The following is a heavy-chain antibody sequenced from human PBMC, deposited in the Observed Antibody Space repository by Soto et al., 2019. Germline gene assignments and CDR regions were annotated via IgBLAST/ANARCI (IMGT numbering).Heavy chain of an antibody. CDR3: ARSEEDSDYYYYGMDV. CDR2: TYYRSRWYS. V-gene: IGHV6-1*01. D-gene: IGHD2-15*01. J-gene: IGHJ6*02. Sequence: SQTVSLTCVGSGDTVSSNSVAWNWVRQSPSRGLAWLGRTYYRSRWYSDYAVSVRSRIDINADTSKNQVSLQLNSVTPEDTAVYYCARSEEDSDYYYYGMDVWGQGTTVTVSS. CDR1: GDTVSSNSVA.